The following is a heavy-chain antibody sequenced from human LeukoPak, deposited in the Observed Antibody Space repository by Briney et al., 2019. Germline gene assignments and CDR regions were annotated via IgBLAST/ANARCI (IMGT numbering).Heavy chain of an antibody. Sequence: ASVKVSFKASRYTFTSHSISWVRQAPGQGLEWMGWISAYNGDTKYAQNFQGRVTMTTDASTTTAYMELRSLTSDDTAVYYCARDPSNISGRYEHIDYWGQGTLVTVSS. V-gene: IGHV1-18*01. CDR2: ISAYNGDT. CDR3: ARDPSNISGRYEHIDY. D-gene: IGHD6-19*01. J-gene: IGHJ4*02. CDR1: RYTFTSHS.